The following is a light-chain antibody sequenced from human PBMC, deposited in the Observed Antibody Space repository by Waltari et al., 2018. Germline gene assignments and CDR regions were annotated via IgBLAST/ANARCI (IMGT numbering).Light chain of an antibody. CDR2: EVS. CDR3: SSYTSSSTPVV. V-gene: IGLV2-14*01. J-gene: IGLJ2*01. CDR1: SSDVGGYNY. Sequence: QSALTQPASVSGSPGQSITISCTGTSSDVGGYNYVSWYQQHPGKAPKIMIYEVSNRPSGVSNRFSGSKSGNTASLTISGLQAEDEADYYCSSYTSSSTPVVFGVGTKLTVL.